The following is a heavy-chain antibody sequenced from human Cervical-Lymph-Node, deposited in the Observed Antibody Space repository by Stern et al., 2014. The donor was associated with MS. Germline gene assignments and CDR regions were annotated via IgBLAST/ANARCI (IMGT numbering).Heavy chain of an antibody. D-gene: IGHD1-1*01. J-gene: IGHJ4*02. CDR3: ARVGTTGTTSLDY. CDR1: GYTFTGYD. CDR2: FEPSSGGT. Sequence: DQLVESGAEVKKPGASVKVSCKASGYTFTGYDMHWVRQAPGQGLEWMGRFEPSSGGTTYAQKFQGRVTMTRDTSISTAYMELSRLRSDDTAVYYCARVGTTGTTSLDYWGQGTLVTVSS. V-gene: IGHV1-2*06.